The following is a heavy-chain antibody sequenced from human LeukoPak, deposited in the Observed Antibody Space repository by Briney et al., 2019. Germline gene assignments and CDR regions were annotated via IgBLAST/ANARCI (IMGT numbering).Heavy chain of an antibody. CDR1: GYTFTSYD. V-gene: IGHV1-8*01. J-gene: IGHJ6*02. Sequence: ASVKVSCKASGYTFTSYDINWVRQATGQGLECLGWMNPNSGNTGYAQKFQGRVTMTRNTSISTAYMELSSLRSEDTAVYYCARGRVLRYFDWLPRNVNYYYYGMDVWGQGTTVTVSS. CDR3: ARGRVLRYFDWLPRNVNYYYYGMDV. D-gene: IGHD3-9*01. CDR2: MNPNSGNT.